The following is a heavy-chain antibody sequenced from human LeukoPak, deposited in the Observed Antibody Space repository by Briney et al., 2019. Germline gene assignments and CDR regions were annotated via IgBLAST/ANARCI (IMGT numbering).Heavy chain of an antibody. Sequence: GESLEISCKGSGYSFTSYWIGWVRQMPGKGLEWMGIIYPGDSDTRHSPSFQGQVTFSADKSISTAYLQWSSLKASDTAMYYCARQRRELITIFGAVDYWGQGTLVTVSS. CDR1: GYSFTSYW. CDR3: ARQRRELITIFGAVDY. V-gene: IGHV5-51*01. D-gene: IGHD3-3*01. CDR2: IYPGDSDT. J-gene: IGHJ4*02.